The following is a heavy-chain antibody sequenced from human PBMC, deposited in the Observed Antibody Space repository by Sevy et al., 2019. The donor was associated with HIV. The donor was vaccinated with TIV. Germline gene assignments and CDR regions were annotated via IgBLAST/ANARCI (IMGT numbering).Heavy chain of an antibody. CDR1: GLTFSSDS. CDR2: ISSSRTI. V-gene: IGHV3-48*02. J-gene: IGHJ4*02. Sequence: GGSPRLSCVVSGLTFSSDSMNWVRQAPGKGLEWLAYISSSRTIYYADSVEGRFTISRDNDKKSVFLQMNNLRDEDSATYYCARDVDTPFVRSFDSWGQGTLVTVSS. CDR3: ARDVDTPFVRSFDS. D-gene: IGHD5-18*01.